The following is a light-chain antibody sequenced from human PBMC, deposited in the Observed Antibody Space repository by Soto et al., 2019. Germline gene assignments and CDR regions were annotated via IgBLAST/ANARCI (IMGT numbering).Light chain of an antibody. CDR1: QSVSSSY. CDR2: GAS. J-gene: IGKJ1*01. CDR3: QQAEA. Sequence: EIVLTQSPGTLSLSPGERATLACRASQSVSSSYLAWYQQKPGQAPRLLIYGASSRATGIPDRFSGSGSGTDFTLTISSLEPEDFAVYYCQQAEAFGQGTKVEIK. V-gene: IGKV3-20*01.